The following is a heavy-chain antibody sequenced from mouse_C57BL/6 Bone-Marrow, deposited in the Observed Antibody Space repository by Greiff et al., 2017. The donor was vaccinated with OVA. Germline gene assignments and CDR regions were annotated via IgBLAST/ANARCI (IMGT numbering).Heavy chain of an antibody. J-gene: IGHJ3*01. CDR1: GYTFTSYW. CDR2: IYPGNSDT. D-gene: IGHD2-4*01. Sequence: VQLKESGTVLARPGASVKMSCKTSGYTFTSYWMHWVKQRPGQGLEWIGAIYPGNSDTSYNQKFKGKAKLTAVTSASTAYMELSSLTNEDSAVYYCTKRYDYDVRVWFAYWGQGTLVTVSA. CDR3: TKRYDYDVRVWFAY. V-gene: IGHV1-5*01.